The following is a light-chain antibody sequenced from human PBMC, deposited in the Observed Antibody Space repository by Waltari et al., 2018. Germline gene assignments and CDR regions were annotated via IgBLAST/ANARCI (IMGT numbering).Light chain of an antibody. CDR3: QQSYSTPPIT. J-gene: IGKJ5*01. CDR1: QSISSY. CDR2: AAS. V-gene: IGKV1-39*01. Sequence: DIQMTQSPSSLSASVGDRVTITCRAGQSISSYLNWYQQKPGKAPKLLIYAASSLQSGVPSRFSGSGSGTDFTITISSLQPEDFATYYCQQSYSTPPITFGHGTRLEIK.